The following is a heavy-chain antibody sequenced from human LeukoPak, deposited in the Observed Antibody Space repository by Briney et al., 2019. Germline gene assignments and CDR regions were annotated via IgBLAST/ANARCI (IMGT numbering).Heavy chain of an antibody. V-gene: IGHV4-4*02. CDR1: GGSISSNNW. CDR2: IYYSGST. CDR3: ARGGPRWLPLG. Sequence: TSETLSLTCAVSGGSISSNNWWNWVRQPPGKGLEWIGYIYYSGSTNYNPSLKSRVTISVDTSKNQFSLKLSSVTAADTAVYYRARGGPRWLPLGWGQGTLVTVSS. J-gene: IGHJ4*02. D-gene: IGHD5-24*01.